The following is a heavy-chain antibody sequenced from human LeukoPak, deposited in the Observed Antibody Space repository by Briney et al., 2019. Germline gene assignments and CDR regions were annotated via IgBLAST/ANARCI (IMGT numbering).Heavy chain of an antibody. CDR1: GFTFSSYG. CDR2: IRYDGSNK. V-gene: IGHV3-30*02. CDR3: ARDRAVATENWFDP. D-gene: IGHD6-19*01. J-gene: IGHJ5*02. Sequence: PGGSLRLSCAASGFTFSSYGMHWVRQAPGKGLEWVAFIRYDGSNKYYADSVKGRFTISRDNSKNSLYLQMNSLRAEDTAVYYCARDRAVATENWFDPWGQGTLVTVSS.